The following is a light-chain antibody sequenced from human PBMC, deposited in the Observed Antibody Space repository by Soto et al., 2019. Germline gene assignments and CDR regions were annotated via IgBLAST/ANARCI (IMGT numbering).Light chain of an antibody. CDR1: QTITTW. CDR2: DAS. V-gene: IGKV1-5*01. Sequence: DIQITQSPSTLSASVGDRVTITCRASQTITTWLAWYQQKPGKAPELLIYDASRLQSGVPPRFSGSGFGTEFSLTISGLQPDDSATYYCQQYSTYSGTFGQGTKVDIK. J-gene: IGKJ1*01. CDR3: QQYSTYSGT.